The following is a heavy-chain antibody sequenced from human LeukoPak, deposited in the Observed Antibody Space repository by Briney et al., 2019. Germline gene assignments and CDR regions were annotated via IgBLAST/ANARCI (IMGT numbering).Heavy chain of an antibody. V-gene: IGHV3-23*01. J-gene: IGHJ5*02. CDR1: GFTFSSYA. CDR3: AKAPYGDYAWWFDP. D-gene: IGHD4-17*01. CDR2: ISGSGGST. Sequence: GGSLRLSCAASGFTFSSYAMSWIRQAPGKGLEWVSAISGSGGSTYYADSVKGRFTISRDNSKNTLYLQMNSLRAEDTAVYYCAKAPYGDYAWWFDPWGQGTLVTVSS.